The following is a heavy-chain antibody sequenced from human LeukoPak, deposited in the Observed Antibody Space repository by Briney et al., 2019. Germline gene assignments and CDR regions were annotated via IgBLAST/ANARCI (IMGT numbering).Heavy chain of an antibody. CDR3: ARSTRRWYFDL. D-gene: IGHD6-25*01. CDR1: GYTFTSYY. J-gene: IGHJ2*01. Sequence: WASVKVSCKASGYTFTSYYMHWVRQAPGQGLEWMGIINPSGGSTSYAQKFQGRVTMTRGMSTSTVYMELSSLRSEDTAVYYCARSTRRWYFDLWGRGTLVTVSS. CDR2: INPSGGST. V-gene: IGHV1-46*01.